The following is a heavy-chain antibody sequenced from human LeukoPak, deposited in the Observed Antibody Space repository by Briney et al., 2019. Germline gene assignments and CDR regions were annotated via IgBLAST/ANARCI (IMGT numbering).Heavy chain of an antibody. CDR1: GFTFSSYG. J-gene: IGHJ4*02. CDR3: ARDIWLGPSVEY. V-gene: IGHV3-30*03. Sequence: PGGSLRPSCAASGFTFSSYGMHWVRQAPGKGLEWVAVISYDGSNKYYADSVKGRFTISRDNAKNSVFLQMNSLRAEDTAVYYCARDIWLGPSVEYWGQGTLVTVSS. CDR2: ISYDGSNK. D-gene: IGHD6-19*01.